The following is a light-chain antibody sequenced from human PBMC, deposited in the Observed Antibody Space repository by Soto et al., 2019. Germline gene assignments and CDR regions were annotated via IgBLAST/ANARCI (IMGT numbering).Light chain of an antibody. CDR2: EVS. J-gene: IGLJ1*01. Sequence: QSALTQPASVSGSPGQSITISCTGTSSDVGGYNYVSWYQQHPGKAPKLMIYEVSNRPSRVSNRFSGSKSGNTASLTISGLQAEDEADYSCSSYTRSSTSYVFGTATKLTVL. CDR3: SSYTRSSTSYV. CDR1: SSDVGGYNY. V-gene: IGLV2-14*01.